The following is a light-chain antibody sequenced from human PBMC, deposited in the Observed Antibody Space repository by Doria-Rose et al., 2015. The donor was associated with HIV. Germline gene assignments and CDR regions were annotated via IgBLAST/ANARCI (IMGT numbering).Light chain of an antibody. CDR3: QQYSTSPET. V-gene: IGKV3-20*01. Sequence: TQSPGTLSLSPGERVTLSCRASQTVYSTYLAWYQHKPGQAPRLPIYDATRRATGIPDRFSGSGSGRDFTLTISRLEPEDFAVYYCQQYSTSPETFGQGTKVQF. J-gene: IGKJ1*01. CDR2: DAT. CDR1: QTVYSTY.